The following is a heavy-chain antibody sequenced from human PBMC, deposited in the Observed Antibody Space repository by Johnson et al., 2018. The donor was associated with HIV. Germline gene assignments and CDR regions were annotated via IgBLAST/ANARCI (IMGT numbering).Heavy chain of an antibody. Sequence: VQLVESGGGSVQPGRSLRLSCAASGFTFDEYAMHWVRQVPGKGLEWVSGISWNNGYIGYADSVKGRFTISRDNAKNSMYLQMNSLRAEDTAVYYCARDGPWLQSQRDAFDVWGRGTMVTVSS. CDR3: ARDGPWLQSQRDAFDV. CDR2: ISWNNGYI. V-gene: IGHV3-9*01. CDR1: GFTFDEYA. D-gene: IGHD5-24*01. J-gene: IGHJ3*01.